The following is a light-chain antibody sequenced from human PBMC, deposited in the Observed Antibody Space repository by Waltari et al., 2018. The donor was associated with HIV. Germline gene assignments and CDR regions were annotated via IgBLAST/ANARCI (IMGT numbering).Light chain of an antibody. J-gene: IGLJ2*01. CDR3: SSYATNNTLV. CDR1: SSDVGSYNY. V-gene: IGLV2-14*03. Sequence: QSALTQPASVSGSPGQSITISCTGTSSDVGSYNYVSWYQQHPGKAPKLVINNVSKRPSGVSDRFSGSKSGNTASLTISGLQAEDEADYYCSSYATNNTLVFGGGTKVTVL. CDR2: NVS.